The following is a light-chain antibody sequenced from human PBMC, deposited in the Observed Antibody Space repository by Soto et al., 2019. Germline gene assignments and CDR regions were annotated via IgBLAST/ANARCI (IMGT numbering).Light chain of an antibody. CDR1: QSISSY. CDR2: AAS. CDR3: QQANSFPIT. V-gene: IGKV1-39*01. Sequence: DIQMTQSPSSPSASVGDRVTITCRASQSISSYLNWYQQKPGKAPKLLIYAASSLQSGVPSRFSGSGSGTDFTLTISSLQPEDFATYYCQQANSFPITFGQGTRLDIK. J-gene: IGKJ5*01.